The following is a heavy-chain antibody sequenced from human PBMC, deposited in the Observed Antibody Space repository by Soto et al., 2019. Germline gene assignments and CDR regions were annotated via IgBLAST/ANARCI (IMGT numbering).Heavy chain of an antibody. J-gene: IGHJ3*02. CDR1: GGSISSSSYY. D-gene: IGHD7-27*01. CDR2: IYYSGST. V-gene: IGHV4-39*07. Sequence: SETLSLTCTVSGGSISSSSYYWGWIRQPPGKGLEWIGSIYYSGSTYYNPSLKSRVTISVDTSKNQFSLKLSSVTAADTAVYYCARDTSPAPGDRGAFDIWGQGTMVTVSS. CDR3: ARDTSPAPGDRGAFDI.